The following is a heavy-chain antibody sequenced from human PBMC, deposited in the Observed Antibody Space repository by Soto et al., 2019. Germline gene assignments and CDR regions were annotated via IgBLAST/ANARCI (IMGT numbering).Heavy chain of an antibody. D-gene: IGHD6-6*01. Sequence: SVKVSCKASGGTFSSYAISWVRQAPGQGLEWMGGIIPIFGTANYAQKFQGRVTITADESTSTAYMELSSLRSEDTAVYYCARDDHSSSNFDYWGQGTLVTVSS. J-gene: IGHJ4*02. V-gene: IGHV1-69*13. CDR1: GGTFSSYA. CDR3: ARDDHSSSNFDY. CDR2: IIPIFGTA.